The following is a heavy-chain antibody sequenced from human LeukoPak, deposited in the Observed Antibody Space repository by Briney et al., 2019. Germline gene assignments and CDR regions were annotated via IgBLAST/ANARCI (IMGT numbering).Heavy chain of an antibody. D-gene: IGHD1-26*01. J-gene: IGHJ4*02. CDR2: IYYGGST. Sequence: SEILSLTCSVSGGSISRSRDYWGWIRQSPGEGLEWIGTIYYGGSTHYNPSLKSRVTISVDTSKNQFSLKLSSVTAADTAVYYCARGLNSGSYYLPFDYWGQGTLVTVSS. V-gene: IGHV4-39*07. CDR3: ARGLNSGSYYLPFDY. CDR1: GGSISRSRDY.